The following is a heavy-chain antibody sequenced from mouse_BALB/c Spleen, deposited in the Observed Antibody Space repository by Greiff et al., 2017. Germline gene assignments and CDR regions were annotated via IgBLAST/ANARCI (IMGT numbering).Heavy chain of an antibody. D-gene: IGHD3-1*01. CDR2: IYPGSGNT. V-gene: IGHV1-84*02. Sequence: QVQLQQSDAELVKPGASVKISCKASGYTFTDHAIHWVKQKPGQGLEWIGWIYPGSGNTKYNEKFKGKATLTVDTSSSTAYMQLSSLTSEDTAVYFCARGGSSGLFAYWGQGTLVTVSA. CDR3: ARGGSSGLFAY. CDR1: GYTFTDHA. J-gene: IGHJ3*01.